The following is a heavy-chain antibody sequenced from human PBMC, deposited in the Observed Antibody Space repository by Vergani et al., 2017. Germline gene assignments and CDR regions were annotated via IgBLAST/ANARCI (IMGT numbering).Heavy chain of an antibody. J-gene: IGHJ6*03. D-gene: IGHD3-3*01. V-gene: IGHV3-33*01. Sequence: QVQLVESGGGVVQPGRSLRLSCAASGFTFSSYGMHWVRQAPGKGLEWVAVIWYDGSNKYYADSVKGRFTISRDNSKNTLYLQMNSLGAEDTAVYYCARVSRPYYEVWSGNYVTGYYYMDVWGKGTTVTVSS. CDR1: GFTFSSYG. CDR2: IWYDGSNK. CDR3: ARVSRPYYEVWSGNYVTGYYYMDV.